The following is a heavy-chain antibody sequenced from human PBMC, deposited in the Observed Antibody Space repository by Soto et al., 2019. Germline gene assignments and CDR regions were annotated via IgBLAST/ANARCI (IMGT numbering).Heavy chain of an antibody. CDR2: IFWDKND. D-gene: IGHD1-26*01. CDR3: TQIYGSGSWGWYFHS. Sequence: QITLKESGPSLVRPTETLTLTCTFSGFSLITGVGVGWVRQPPGKALEWLAVIFWDKNDYYRPSLQTRVTISQDTSKYQVVLTLTNMDPEDTATYFCTQIYGSGSWGWYFHSWGQGTLVTVSS. J-gene: IGHJ4*02. V-gene: IGHV2-5*02. CDR1: GFSLITGVG.